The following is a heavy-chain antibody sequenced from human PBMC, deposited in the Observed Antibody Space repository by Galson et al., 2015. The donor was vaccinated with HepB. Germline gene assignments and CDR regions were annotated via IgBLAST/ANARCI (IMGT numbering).Heavy chain of an antibody. J-gene: IGHJ4*02. CDR2: IYYSGST. CDR1: GGSISSSSYY. D-gene: IGHD1-26*01. Sequence: SETLSLTCTVSGGSISSSSYYWGWIRQPPGKGLEWIGSIYYSGSTYYNPSLKSRVTISVDTSKNQFSLKLSSVTAADTAVYYCARHRSGSYYHWGQGTLVTVSS. V-gene: IGHV4-39*01. CDR3: ARHRSGSYYH.